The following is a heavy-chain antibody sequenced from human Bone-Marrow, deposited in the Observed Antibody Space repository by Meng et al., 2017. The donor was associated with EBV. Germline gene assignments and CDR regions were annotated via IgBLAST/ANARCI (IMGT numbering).Heavy chain of an antibody. Sequence: QGQLVQSGGEVKKPGASVKGYCKASGYTFTGYYMHWGRQAPGQGLEWMGRINPNSGGTNYAQKFQGRVTMTRDTSISTAYMELSRLRSDDTAVYYCARRVTMVRGVITNWFDPWGQGTLVTVSS. J-gene: IGHJ5*02. D-gene: IGHD3-10*01. V-gene: IGHV1-2*06. CDR1: GYTFTGYY. CDR2: INPNSGGT. CDR3: ARRVTMVRGVITNWFDP.